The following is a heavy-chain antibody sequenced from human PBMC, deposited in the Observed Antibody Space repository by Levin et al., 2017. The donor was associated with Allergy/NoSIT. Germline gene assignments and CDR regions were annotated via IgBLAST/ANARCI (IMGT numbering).Heavy chain of an antibody. CDR1: GYTFTSYG. CDR3: ARARAGLGITIFGLDDY. J-gene: IGHJ4*02. D-gene: IGHD3-3*01. CDR2: ISAYNGNT. V-gene: IGHV1-18*01. Sequence: ASVKVSCKASGYTFTSYGISWVRQAPGQGLEWMGWISAYNGNTNYAQKLQGRVTMTTDTSTSTAYMELRSLRSDDTAVYYCARARAGLGITIFGLDDYWGQGTLVTVSS.